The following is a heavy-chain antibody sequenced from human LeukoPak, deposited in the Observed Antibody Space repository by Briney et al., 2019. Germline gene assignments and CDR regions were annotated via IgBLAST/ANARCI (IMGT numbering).Heavy chain of an antibody. D-gene: IGHD1-7*01. CDR2: ISYDGSSR. CDR3: ARYRETTDY. Sequence: GGSLRLSCAASGFTFSSYGMHWVRQAPGKGLEWVAVISYDGSSRYCADSVKARFTISRDNSKITLYLQMNSLRPEDTAVYYCARYRETTDYWGQGTLVTVSS. CDR1: GFTFSSYG. V-gene: IGHV3-30*03. J-gene: IGHJ4*02.